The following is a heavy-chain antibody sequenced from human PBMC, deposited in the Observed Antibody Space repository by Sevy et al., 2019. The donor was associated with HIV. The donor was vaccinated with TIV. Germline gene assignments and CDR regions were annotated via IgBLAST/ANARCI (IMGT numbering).Heavy chain of an antibody. V-gene: IGHV4-4*02. CDR1: GVSISSGSW. J-gene: IGHJ2*01. CDR3: AREAGSGTYYRPLQYFAL. Sequence: SETLSLTCAVSGVSISSGSWWSWVRQPPGKGLEWIGEMFHSGSTNYNPSLRSRVTMSIDKSKNQFSLKLSSVTAADTAVYYCAREAGSGTYYRPLQYFALWGRGTLVTDSS. D-gene: IGHD3-10*01. CDR2: MFHSGST.